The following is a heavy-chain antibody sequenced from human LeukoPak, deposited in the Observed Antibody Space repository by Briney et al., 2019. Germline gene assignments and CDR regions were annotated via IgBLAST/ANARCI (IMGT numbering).Heavy chain of an antibody. Sequence: TTSETLSLTCTVSGGSISSSSYYWGWIRQPPGKGLEWIGSIYYSGSTYYNPSLKSRVTISVDTSKNQFSLKLSSVTAADTAVYYCASRGALWFGELAHWGQGTLVTVSS. CDR1: GGSISSSSYY. J-gene: IGHJ4*02. D-gene: IGHD3-10*01. CDR3: ASRGALWFGELAH. CDR2: IYYSGST. V-gene: IGHV4-39*01.